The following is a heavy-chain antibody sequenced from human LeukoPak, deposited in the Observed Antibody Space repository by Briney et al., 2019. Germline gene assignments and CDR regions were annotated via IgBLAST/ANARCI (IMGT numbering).Heavy chain of an antibody. Sequence: GGSLRLSCAVSGFTFSDYLMYWVRQTPWKALEWVSAISSSSDYTSYAGSVNGRFTISRDNTKNSLFLQINSLRAEDTAVYYCARDGVSMVRGVRVLDYYNYYMDVWGKGTTVTISS. CDR2: ISSSSDYT. J-gene: IGHJ6*03. D-gene: IGHD3-10*01. CDR1: GFTFSDYL. V-gene: IGHV3-21*01. CDR3: ARDGVSMVRGVRVLDYYNYYMDV.